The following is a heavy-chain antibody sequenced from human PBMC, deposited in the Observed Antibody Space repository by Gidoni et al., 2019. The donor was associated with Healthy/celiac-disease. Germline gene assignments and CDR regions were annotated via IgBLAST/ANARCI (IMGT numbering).Heavy chain of an antibody. V-gene: IGHV1-8*01. Sequence: QVQLVQSGAEVKKHGASVRVSCKASGYTFTSCDINWVRQATGQGLEWMGWMNPNSGNTGYAQKFQGRVTMTRNTSISTAYMELSSLRSEDTAVYYCARSNPVVVPATIDYYYYGMDVWCQGTTVTVSS. CDR3: ARSNPVVVPATIDYYYYGMDV. CDR2: MNPNSGNT. D-gene: IGHD2-2*01. J-gene: IGHJ6*02. CDR1: GYTFTSCD.